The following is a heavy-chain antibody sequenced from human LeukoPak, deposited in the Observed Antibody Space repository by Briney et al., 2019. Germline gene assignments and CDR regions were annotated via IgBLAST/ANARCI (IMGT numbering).Heavy chain of an antibody. CDR2: ISSSSSYI. D-gene: IGHD3-3*01. CDR3: ARGDVGVAKSNWFDP. J-gene: IGHJ5*02. Sequence: GGSLRLSCAASGFTFSTYIMNWVRQAPGKGLEWVSSISSSSSYIYYADSVKGRFTISRDNAKNSLYLQMNSLRAEDTAVYYCARGDVGVAKSNWFDPWGQGTLVTVSS. V-gene: IGHV3-21*01. CDR1: GFTFSTYI.